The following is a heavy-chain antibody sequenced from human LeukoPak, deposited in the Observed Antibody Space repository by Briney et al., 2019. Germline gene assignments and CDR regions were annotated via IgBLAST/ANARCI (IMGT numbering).Heavy chain of an antibody. CDR3: VTVGKYKSSWYGVH. Sequence: GGSLRLSCAASGFTFSSYGMHWVRQAPGKGLEWVAVISYDGSNKYYADSVKGRFTISRDNSRNTLYLQMRRLRAEDTAVYYCVTVGKYKSSWYGVHWGQGALVTVSS. V-gene: IGHV3-30*03. J-gene: IGHJ4*02. CDR2: ISYDGSNK. D-gene: IGHD6-13*01. CDR1: GFTFSSYG.